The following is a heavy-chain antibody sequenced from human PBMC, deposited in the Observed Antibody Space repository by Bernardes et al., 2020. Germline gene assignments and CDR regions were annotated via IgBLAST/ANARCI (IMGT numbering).Heavy chain of an antibody. V-gene: IGHV3-13*01. D-gene: IGHD3-22*01. CDR3: AGAGGYYDSSGFDY. Sequence: GSLRLACAASGFTFSSYDMHWVRHATGKGLEWVSAIGTAGDTYYPGSVKGRFTISRENAKNSLYLQMNSLRAGDTAVYYCAGAGGYYDSSGFDYWGQGTLVTVSS. CDR1: GFTFSSYD. J-gene: IGHJ4*02. CDR2: IGTAGDT.